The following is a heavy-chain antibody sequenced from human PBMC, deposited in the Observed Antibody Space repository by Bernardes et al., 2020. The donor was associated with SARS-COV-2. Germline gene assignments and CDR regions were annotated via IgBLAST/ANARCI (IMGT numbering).Heavy chain of an antibody. J-gene: IGHJ5*02. CDR2: ISYSGTP. CDR1: GDSISGSSYY. V-gene: IGHV4-39*01. Sequence: SETLSLTCTVSGDSISGSSYYWGWIRQPPGKALEWIGSISYSGTPSYNPSLKGRVTISVDTSQNQFSLKLSSMTAADAAVYYCARHAVYADGGNSFNWFDPWGQGTLVSVSS. D-gene: IGHD2-21*02. CDR3: ARHAVYADGGNSFNWFDP.